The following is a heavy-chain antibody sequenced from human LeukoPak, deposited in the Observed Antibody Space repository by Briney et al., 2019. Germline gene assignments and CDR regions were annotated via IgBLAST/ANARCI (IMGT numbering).Heavy chain of an antibody. V-gene: IGHV1-69*02. CDR2: IIPILGIA. CDR3: ARGEVVVVTAIRYYYYGMDV. CDR1: GGTFSSYT. J-gene: IGHJ6*02. D-gene: IGHD2-21*02. Sequence: EASVEVSCKASGGTFSSYTISWVRQAPGQGLEWMRRIIPILGIANYAQKFQGRVTITADKSTSTAYMELSSLRSEDTAVYYCARGEVVVVTAIRYYYYGMDVWGQETTVTVSS.